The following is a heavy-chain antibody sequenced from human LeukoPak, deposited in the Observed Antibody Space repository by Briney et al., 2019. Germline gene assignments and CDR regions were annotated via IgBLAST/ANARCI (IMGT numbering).Heavy chain of an antibody. CDR3: ARDRDYYGSGSVLDY. D-gene: IGHD3-10*01. Sequence: PGGSLRLSCAASGFTFSSYGMHWVRQAPGKGLEWVAVIWYDGSNKYYADSVKGRFTISRDDSKNTLYLQMNSLRAEDTAVYYCARDRDYYGSGSVLDYWGQGTLVTVSS. CDR2: IWYDGSNK. V-gene: IGHV3-33*01. J-gene: IGHJ4*02. CDR1: GFTFSSYG.